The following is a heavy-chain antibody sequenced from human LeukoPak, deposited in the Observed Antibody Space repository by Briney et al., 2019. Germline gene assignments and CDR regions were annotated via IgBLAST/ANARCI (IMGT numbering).Heavy chain of an antibody. J-gene: IGHJ5*02. CDR1: GFTFSSYD. CDR3: AKVRKRADSSGWFDCFDP. D-gene: IGHD6-19*01. V-gene: IGHV3-23*01. Sequence: GGSLRLSCAASGFTFSSYDMTWVRQAPGRGLEWVSTISGGGDSTYYADSVKGRFTISRDNSNNTLFLQMNSLRAEDTAVYYCAKVRKRADSSGWFDCFDPWGQGTLVTVSS. CDR2: ISGGGDST.